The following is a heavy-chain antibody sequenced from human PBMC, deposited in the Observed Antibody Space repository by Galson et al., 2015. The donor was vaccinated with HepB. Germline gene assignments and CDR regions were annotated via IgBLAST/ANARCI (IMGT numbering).Heavy chain of an antibody. Sequence: SLRLSCAASGFTFDDYAMHWVRHAPGKGLEWVSGISWNSGSIGYADSVKGRFTISRDNAKNSLYLQMNSLRAEDTALYYCAKDTEYYYDSSGYYSYFDYWGQGTLVTVSS. CDR1: GFTFDDYA. D-gene: IGHD3-22*01. CDR2: ISWNSGSI. J-gene: IGHJ4*02. CDR3: AKDTEYYYDSSGYYSYFDY. V-gene: IGHV3-9*01.